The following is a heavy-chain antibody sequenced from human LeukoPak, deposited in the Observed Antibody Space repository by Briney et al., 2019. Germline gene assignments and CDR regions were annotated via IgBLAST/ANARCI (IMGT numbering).Heavy chain of an antibody. CDR3: ARNYDFWSGYYL. D-gene: IGHD3-3*01. V-gene: IGHV4-59*01. CDR2: IYYSGST. Sequence: SETLSLTCTVSGGSISSYYWSWIRQPPGKGLEWIGYIYYSGSTNYNPSLKSRVTISVDTSKNQFSLKLSSVTAADTAMYYCARNYDFWSGYYLWGQGTLVTVSS. J-gene: IGHJ4*02. CDR1: GGSISSYY.